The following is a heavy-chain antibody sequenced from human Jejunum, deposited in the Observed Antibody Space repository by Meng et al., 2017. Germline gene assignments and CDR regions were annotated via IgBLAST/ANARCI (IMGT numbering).Heavy chain of an antibody. Sequence: GESLKISCAASGFTFSSYSMNWVRQAPGKRLEWVSSISSSSSYIYYADSVKGRFTISRDNAKNSLYLQMNSLRAEDTAVYYCARDAVLRYFDWLSTARTDAFDIWGQETMVTVSS. CDR2: ISSSSSYI. V-gene: IGHV3-21*01. CDR1: GFTFSSYS. D-gene: IGHD3-9*01. CDR3: ARDAVLRYFDWLSTARTDAFDI. J-gene: IGHJ3*02.